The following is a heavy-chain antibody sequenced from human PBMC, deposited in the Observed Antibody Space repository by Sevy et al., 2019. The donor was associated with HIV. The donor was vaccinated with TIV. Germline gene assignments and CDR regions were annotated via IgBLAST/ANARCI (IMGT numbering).Heavy chain of an antibody. CDR1: GFTFDDYA. J-gene: IGHJ6*02. CDR2: ISWNSGSI. V-gene: IGHV3-9*01. D-gene: IGHD1-26*01. CDR3: AKEAGRVGVHHGMDV. Sequence: GGSLRLSCAASGFTFDDYAMHWVRQAPGKGLEWVSGISWNSGSIGYADSVKGRFTISRDNAKNSLYLQMNSLRAEDTALYYRAKEAGRVGVHHGMDVWGQGTTVTVSS.